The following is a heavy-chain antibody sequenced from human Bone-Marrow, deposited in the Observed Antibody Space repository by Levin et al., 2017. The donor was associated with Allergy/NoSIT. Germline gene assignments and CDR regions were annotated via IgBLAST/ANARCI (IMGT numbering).Heavy chain of an antibody. CDR1: GYTFTSSD. CDR3: ATGRRVQLSIWLEP. D-gene: IGHD3-16*02. V-gene: IGHV1-8*01. Sequence: ASVKVSCKASGYTFTSSDINWVRQAPGQGLEWLGWMNPKSGNTGYAQRFQGRVTMTRDTSITTAYMELSSLRTEDTAVYYCATGRRVQLSIWLEPWGQGTLVTV. CDR2: MNPKSGNT. J-gene: IGHJ5*02.